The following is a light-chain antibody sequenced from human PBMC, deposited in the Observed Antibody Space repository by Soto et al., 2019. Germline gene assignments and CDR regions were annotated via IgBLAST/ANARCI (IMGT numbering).Light chain of an antibody. CDR1: QTINNRY. CDR2: AAS. J-gene: IGKJ3*01. CDR3: PHYDNSPPFP. V-gene: IGKV3-20*01. Sequence: EIVLTQSPGTLSLSPGERAILSCRASQTINNRYLAWYQQTPGRAPRLLIHAASSRAAGIPDRFSGSGSGTDFTLTINRLEPEDFAVYYCPHYDNSPPFPFGPGTTVDI.